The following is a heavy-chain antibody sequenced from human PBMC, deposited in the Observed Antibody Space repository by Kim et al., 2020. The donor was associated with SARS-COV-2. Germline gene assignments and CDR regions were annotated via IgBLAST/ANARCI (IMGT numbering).Heavy chain of an antibody. J-gene: IGHJ3*02. CDR1: GFTVSSNY. CDR2: IYSGGST. CDR3: ARDDRGDAFDI. Sequence: GGSLRLSCAASGFTVSSNYMSWVRQAPGKGLEWVSVIYSGGSTYYADSVKGRFAISRDNSKNTLYLQMNSLRAEDTAVYYCARDDRGDAFDIWGQGTMVTVSS. D-gene: IGHD3-22*01. V-gene: IGHV3-53*01.